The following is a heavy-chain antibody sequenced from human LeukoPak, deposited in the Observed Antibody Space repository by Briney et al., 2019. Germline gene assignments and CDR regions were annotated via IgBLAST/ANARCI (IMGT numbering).Heavy chain of an antibody. CDR2: ITGSGGST. Sequence: GGSLRLSCAASGFTFSNYGLSWVRQAPGKGLEWVSGITGSGGSTYYADSVKGRITISRDNSKNTLYLQMNSLRAEDTAVYYCTREACNGVCSYYYYYYYMDVWGKGTTVTVSS. D-gene: IGHD2-8*01. CDR1: GFTFSNYG. CDR3: TREACNGVCSYYYYYYYMDV. V-gene: IGHV3-23*01. J-gene: IGHJ6*03.